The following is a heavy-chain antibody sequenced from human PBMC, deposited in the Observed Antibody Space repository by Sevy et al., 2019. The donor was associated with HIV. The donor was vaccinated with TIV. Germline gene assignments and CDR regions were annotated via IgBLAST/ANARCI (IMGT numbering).Heavy chain of an antibody. D-gene: IGHD2-2*01. J-gene: IGHJ3*02. CDR2: INHSGST. CDR3: AGHCCSTSCSHAFDI. CDR1: GGSFSGYY. Sequence: SETLSLTCAVYGGSFSGYYWSWIRQPPGKGLEWIGEINHSGSTNYNPSLKSRVTISVDTSKNQFSLKLSSVSAADTAVYYCAGHCCSTSCSHAFDIWGQGTMVTVSS. V-gene: IGHV4-34*01.